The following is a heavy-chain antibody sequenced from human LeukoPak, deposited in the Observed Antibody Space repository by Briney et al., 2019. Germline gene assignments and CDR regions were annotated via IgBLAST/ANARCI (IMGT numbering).Heavy chain of an antibody. D-gene: IGHD2-2*01. V-gene: IGHV1-18*04. CDR2: ISAYNGNT. J-gene: IGHJ6*04. CDR3: ARDIVVVSAANYYYYGMDV. CDR1: GYTFTSYG. Sequence: ASVKVSCKASGYTFTSYGISWVRQAPGQGLEWMGWISAYNGNTNYAQKLQGRVTMTTDTSTSTAYMELRSLRSDDTAAYYCARDIVVVSAANYYYYGMDVWGKGTTVTVSS.